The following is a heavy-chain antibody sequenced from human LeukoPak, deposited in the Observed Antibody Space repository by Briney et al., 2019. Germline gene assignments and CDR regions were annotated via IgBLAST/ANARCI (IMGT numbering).Heavy chain of an antibody. V-gene: IGHV3-23*01. Sequence: GGSLRLSCAASGFTFSIYGMSWVRQAPGKGLEWVSAISGSGGSTYYADSVKGRFTISRGNAKNSLYLQMNSLRAEDTALYYCARDSYNWNYVDYWGQGTLVTVSS. CDR3: ARDSYNWNYVDY. CDR2: ISGSGGST. D-gene: IGHD1-20*01. J-gene: IGHJ4*02. CDR1: GFTFSIYG.